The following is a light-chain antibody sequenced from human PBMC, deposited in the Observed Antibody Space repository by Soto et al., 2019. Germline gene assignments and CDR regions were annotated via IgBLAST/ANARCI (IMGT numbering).Light chain of an antibody. J-gene: IGLJ3*02. CDR2: VNTDGRH. V-gene: IGLV4-69*01. CDR3: QTWGTGIRV. Sequence: QAVVTQSPSASASLGASVNLTCTLSRGYSDYAIAWHQQQPMRGPRFLMKVNTDGRHTKGDGIPGRFSGSSSGAERYLTISSLQSDDEADYYCQTWGTGIRVFGGGTKLTVL. CDR1: RGYSDYA.